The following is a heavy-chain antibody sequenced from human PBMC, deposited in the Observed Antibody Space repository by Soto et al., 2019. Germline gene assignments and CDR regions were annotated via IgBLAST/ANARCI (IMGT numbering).Heavy chain of an antibody. CDR3: ARDFDVNTALDYWYFDL. CDR2: IYSSGRT. J-gene: IGHJ2*01. D-gene: IGHD3-9*01. V-gene: IGHV4-4*07. CDR1: GGSTSGKY. Sequence: QVHLQESGPGVVKASETLSLTCSLSGGSTSGKYWSWIRQSAGKGQEWIGRIYSSGRTHYNPSLGSRVSMSVAQNSFSLRLTSVTAADTAIYYCARDFDVNTALDYWYFDLWGRGTQVSVSS.